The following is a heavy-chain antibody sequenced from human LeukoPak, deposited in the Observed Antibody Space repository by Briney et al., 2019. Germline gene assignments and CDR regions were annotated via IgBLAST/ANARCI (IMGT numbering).Heavy chain of an antibody. Sequence: PGGSLRLSCAASGFTFSSYGMHWVRQAPGKGLEWVAVISYDGSNKYYADSVKGRFTISRDNSKNTLYLQMNSLRAEDAAVYYCAREGGGGAFDIWGQGTMVTVSS. CDR1: GFTFSSYG. CDR3: AREGGGGAFDI. D-gene: IGHD2-21*01. V-gene: IGHV3-30*03. CDR2: ISYDGSNK. J-gene: IGHJ3*02.